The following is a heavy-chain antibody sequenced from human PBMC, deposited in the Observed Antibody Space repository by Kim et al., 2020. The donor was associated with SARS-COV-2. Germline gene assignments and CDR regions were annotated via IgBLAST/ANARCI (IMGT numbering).Heavy chain of an antibody. J-gene: IGHJ4*02. Sequence: GGSLRLSCAASGFTFSDYGIHWVRQAPGKGLEWVAIISHHGSKKYYAESVKGRFAISRDNSKSTLFLQMKSLRAEDTAVYFCAKNRYDFWSGYLDYWGQG. CDR3: AKNRYDFWSGYLDY. CDR1: GFTFSDYG. CDR2: ISHHGSKK. V-gene: IGHV3-30*18. D-gene: IGHD3-3*01.